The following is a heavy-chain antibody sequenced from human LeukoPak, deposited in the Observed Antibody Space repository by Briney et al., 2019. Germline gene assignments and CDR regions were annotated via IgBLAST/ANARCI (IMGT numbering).Heavy chain of an antibody. CDR1: GYTFTGYY. D-gene: IGHD5-24*01. V-gene: IGHV1-2*02. CDR3: ARDESERWLQLRDY. J-gene: IGHJ4*02. CDR2: INPDSGGT. Sequence: GASVKVSCKASGYTFTGYYMHWVRQAPGQGLEWMGWINPDSGGTNYAQKFQGRVTMTRDTSISTGYMELSSLRSDDTAVYYCARDESERWLQLRDYWGQGTLVTVSS.